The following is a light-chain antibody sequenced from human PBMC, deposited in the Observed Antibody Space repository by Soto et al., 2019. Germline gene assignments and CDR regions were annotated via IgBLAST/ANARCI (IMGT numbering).Light chain of an antibody. CDR1: SSNIGAGYD. V-gene: IGLV1-40*01. J-gene: IGLJ1*01. CDR3: QSYDTSLSGSIV. CDR2: GNS. Sequence: QSALTQPPSVSGAPGQRVTISCTGSSSNIGAGYDVHWYQQLPGTAPKLLIYGNSNRPSGVPDRFSGSKSGTSASLAITGLQAEYEADYYCQSYDTSLSGSIVFGTGTKGTVL.